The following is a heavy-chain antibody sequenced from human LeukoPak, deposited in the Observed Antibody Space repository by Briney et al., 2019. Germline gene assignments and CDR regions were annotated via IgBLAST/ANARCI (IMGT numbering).Heavy chain of an antibody. CDR2: INHSGST. D-gene: IGHD3-3*01. Sequence: PSETLSLTCAVYGGSFNGYYWSWIRQPLGKGLEWIGEINHSGSTNYNPSLKSRVTISVDTSKNQFSLKLSSVTAADTAVYYCASSRLSGYYDYWGQGTLVTVSS. J-gene: IGHJ4*02. CDR3: ASSRLSGYYDY. V-gene: IGHV4-34*01. CDR1: GGSFNGYY.